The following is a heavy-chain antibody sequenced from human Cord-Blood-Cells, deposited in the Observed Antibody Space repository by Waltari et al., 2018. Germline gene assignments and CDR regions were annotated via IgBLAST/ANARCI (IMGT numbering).Heavy chain of an antibody. J-gene: IGHJ4*02. CDR2: IWYDGSNK. CDR1: GFTFSSHG. V-gene: IGHV3-33*01. D-gene: IGHD2-2*01. Sequence: QVQLVESGGGVVQPGRSLRLSCAASGFTFSSHGMHWVRQAPGKGLEWGAVIWYDGSNKYYADSMKGRFTISRDNSKNTLYLQMNSLRAEDTAVYYCAREYQLLLDYWGQGTLVTVSS. CDR3: AREYQLLLDY.